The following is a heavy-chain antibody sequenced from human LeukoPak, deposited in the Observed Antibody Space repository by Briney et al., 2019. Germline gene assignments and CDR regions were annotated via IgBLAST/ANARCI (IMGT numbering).Heavy chain of an antibody. D-gene: IGHD1-7*01. J-gene: IGHJ6*03. V-gene: IGHV4-59*01. CDR1: GGSTISYY. Sequence: PSETLSLTCTVSGGSTISYYWSWIRQPPGKGLEWIGFIYYSGSTNYNPSLKSRVSISVDTSKNQFSLKLSSVTAADTAVYYCAGDTRPNDWNFVPYYDMVVWGKGTTVTVSS. CDR2: IYYSGST. CDR3: AGDTRPNDWNFVPYYDMVV.